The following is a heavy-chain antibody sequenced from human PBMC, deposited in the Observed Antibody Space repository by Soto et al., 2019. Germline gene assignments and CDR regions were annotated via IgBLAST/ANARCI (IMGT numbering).Heavy chain of an antibody. V-gene: IGHV4-59*01. D-gene: IGHD3-3*01. CDR3: ARASHYYHFWSGYQPRYYYYGMDV. J-gene: IGHJ6*02. CDR2: IYYSGST. CDR1: GGSISSYY. Sequence: SETLSLTCTVSGGSISSYYWSWIRQPPGKGLEWIGYIYYSGSTNYNPSLKSRVTISVDTSKDQFSLKLSSVTAADTAVYYCARASHYYHFWSGYQPRYYYYGMDVWGQGTTVTVSS.